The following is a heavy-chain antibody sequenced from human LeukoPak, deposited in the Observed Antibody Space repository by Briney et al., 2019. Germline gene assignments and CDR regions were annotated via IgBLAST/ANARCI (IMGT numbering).Heavy chain of an antibody. J-gene: IGHJ4*02. D-gene: IGHD1-26*01. Sequence: PSETLSLTCTVSGGSISSSSYYWGWIRQPPGKGLEWIGSIYHSGSTYYNPSLKSRVTISVDTSKNQFSLKLSSVTAADTAVYYCARAVGATLYYFDYWGQGTLVTVSS. CDR3: ARAVGATLYYFDY. V-gene: IGHV4-39*07. CDR1: GGSISSSSYY. CDR2: IYHSGST.